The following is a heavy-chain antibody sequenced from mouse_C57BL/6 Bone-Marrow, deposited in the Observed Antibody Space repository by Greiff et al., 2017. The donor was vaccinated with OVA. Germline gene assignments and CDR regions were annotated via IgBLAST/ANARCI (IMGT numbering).Heavy chain of an antibody. J-gene: IGHJ3*01. Sequence: QVHVKQPGAELVKPGASVKLSCKASGYTFTSYWMQWVKQRPGQGLEWIGEIDPSDSYTSYNQKFKGKATWTVDTSSSTAYMRLSSLTSEDSAVDNCAREGSYGNSWFAYWGKGTLVTVSA. D-gene: IGHD2-1*01. CDR3: AREGSYGNSWFAY. CDR1: GYTFTSYW. V-gene: IGHV1-50*01. CDR2: IDPSDSYT.